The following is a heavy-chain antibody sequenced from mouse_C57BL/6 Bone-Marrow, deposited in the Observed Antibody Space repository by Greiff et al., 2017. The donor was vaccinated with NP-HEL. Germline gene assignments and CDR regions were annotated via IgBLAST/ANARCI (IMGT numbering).Heavy chain of an antibody. J-gene: IGHJ4*01. CDR2: INPNNGGT. D-gene: IGHD2-12*01. CDR1: GYTFTDYY. Sequence: VQLQQSGPELVKPGASVKISCKASGYTFTDYYMNWVKQSHGKSLEWIGDINPNNGGTSYNQKFKGKATLTVDKSSSTAYMELRSLTSEDSAVYYCARDPYYSLYAMDYWGQGTSVTVSS. CDR3: ARDPYYSLYAMDY. V-gene: IGHV1-26*01.